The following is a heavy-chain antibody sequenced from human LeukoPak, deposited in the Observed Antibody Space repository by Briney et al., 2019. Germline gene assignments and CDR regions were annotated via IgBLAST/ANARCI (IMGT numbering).Heavy chain of an antibody. CDR1: GYTFTSYY. CDR2: INPSGGST. Sequence: GASVKVSCKASGYTFTSYYMHWVRQAPGQGLEWMGIINPSGGSTSYAQKFQGRVTMTRDTSISTAYMELSRLRSDDTAVYYCARASRRFRGVIIFDYWGQGTLVTVSS. D-gene: IGHD3-10*01. J-gene: IGHJ4*02. CDR3: ARASRRFRGVIIFDY. V-gene: IGHV1-46*01.